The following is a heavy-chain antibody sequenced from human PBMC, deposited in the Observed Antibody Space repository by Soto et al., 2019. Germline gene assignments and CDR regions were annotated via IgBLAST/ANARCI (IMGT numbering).Heavy chain of an antibody. D-gene: IGHD3-16*01. CDR1: GYTFTNFG. CDR2: ISAYNGNT. J-gene: IGHJ4*02. V-gene: IGHV1-18*01. CDR3: AGGGTPIDY. Sequence: QVQLVQSGAEVKKPGASVKVSCKASGYTFTNFGISWVRQAPGQGLEWMGWISAYNGNTHYAQNFQGRVTMTTDTSSSTDYMELRSLRSDDTAVYYCAGGGTPIDYWGQGTLVTVSS.